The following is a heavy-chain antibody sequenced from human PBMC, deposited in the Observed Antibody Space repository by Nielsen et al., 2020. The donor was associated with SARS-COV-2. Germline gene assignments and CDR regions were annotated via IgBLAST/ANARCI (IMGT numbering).Heavy chain of an antibody. V-gene: IGHV3-11*04. J-gene: IGHJ4*02. D-gene: IGHD5-18*01. CDR2: ISTRSSGI. CDR1: GFAFGDYA. Sequence: GGSLRLSCTASGFAFGDYAMSWFRQVPGKGLEWVSHISTRSSGIHYADSVQGRFIISRDNANNSLYLQMNNLRAEDTAVYFCARVGSGYIQAPTDYWGQGTLVTVFS. CDR3: ARVGSGYIQAPTDY.